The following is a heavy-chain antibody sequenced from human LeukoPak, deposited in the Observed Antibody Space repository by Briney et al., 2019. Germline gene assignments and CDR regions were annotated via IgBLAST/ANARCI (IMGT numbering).Heavy chain of an antibody. CDR2: IKSKANNYAT. CDR1: GFTFSGSA. V-gene: IGHV3-73*01. J-gene: IGHJ4*02. Sequence: GGSLRLSCAASGFTFSGSAMHWVRQASGKGLEWVGRIKSKANNYATAYAVSVKGRFTISRDDSENTAFLQMNSLKTEDTAVYYCTRRGDGDYGDYWGQGTLVTVSS. D-gene: IGHD4-17*01. CDR3: TRRGDGDYGDY.